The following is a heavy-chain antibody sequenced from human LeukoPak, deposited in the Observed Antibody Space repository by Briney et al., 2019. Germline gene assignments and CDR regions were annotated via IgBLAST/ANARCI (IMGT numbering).Heavy chain of an antibody. CDR3: ARHHRGSYESAYYFDY. CDR2: IYPGDSDT. D-gene: IGHD1-26*01. Sequence: GESLKISCKGSGYSFPSYWIGWVRQMPGKGLEWMGIIYPGDSDTRYSPSFQGQVTISADKSISTAYLQWSSLKASDTAMYYCARHHRGSYESAYYFDYWGQGTLVTVSS. J-gene: IGHJ4*02. CDR1: GYSFPSYW. V-gene: IGHV5-51*01.